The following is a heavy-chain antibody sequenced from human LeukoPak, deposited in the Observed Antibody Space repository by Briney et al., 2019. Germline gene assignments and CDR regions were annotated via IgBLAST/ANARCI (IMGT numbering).Heavy chain of an antibody. J-gene: IGHJ4*02. D-gene: IGHD3-10*01. CDR2: ISTRRDDT. CDR1: GYSFIIYG. V-gene: IGHV1-18*01. CDR3: ATIARGEKSPPAY. Sequence: VASVKVSCKTSGYSFIIYGITWVRQAPGQGLEWMGWISTRRDDTNYAQKFQGRVTMTEDTSTDTAYMELSGLRSEDTAVYYCATIARGEKSPPAYWGQGTLVTVSS.